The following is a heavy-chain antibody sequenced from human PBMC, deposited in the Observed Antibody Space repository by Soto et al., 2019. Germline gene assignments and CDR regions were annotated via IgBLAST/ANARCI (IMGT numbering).Heavy chain of an antibody. CDR2: INPNGGST. CDR3: ATVQSSPSTDAWLISHDGFDM. CDR1: GYTFTNYY. V-gene: IGHV1-46*01. J-gene: IGHJ3*02. D-gene: IGHD3-22*01. Sequence: QVQLVQSGAEVKQPGASVTVSCQASGYTFTNYYMHWLRQAHGQGLEWMGSINPNGGSTTYAQKFQDRDSLTSETTTSTVYIDLSSLMADDTAVSDGATVQSSPSTDAWLISHDGFDMWGQGTKVTVSS.